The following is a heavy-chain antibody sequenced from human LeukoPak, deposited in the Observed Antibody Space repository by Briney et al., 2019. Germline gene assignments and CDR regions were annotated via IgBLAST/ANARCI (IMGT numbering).Heavy chain of an antibody. CDR1: GFTFSSYW. CDR3: ARSYYDFWSGSTFDY. CDR2: INSDGSST. J-gene: IGHJ4*02. V-gene: IGHV3-74*01. D-gene: IGHD3-3*01. Sequence: PGGSLRLSCAASGFTFSSYWMHWVRHAPGKGLVWVSRINSDGSSTSYADSVKGRFTISRDNAKNTLYLQMNSLRAEDTAVYYCARSYYDFWSGSTFDYWGQGTLVTVSS.